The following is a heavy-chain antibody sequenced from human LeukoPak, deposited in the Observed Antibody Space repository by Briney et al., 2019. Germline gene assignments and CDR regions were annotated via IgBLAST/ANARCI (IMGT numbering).Heavy chain of an antibody. D-gene: IGHD2-2*01. CDR3: AHRRHGYYGTTCYSFDH. V-gene: IGHV2-5*02. Sequence: SGPTLVNPTQTLTLTCTFSGMSLGTSGVGVGWIRQPPGKALEWLALIYWDDEKRYSPSLKSRLTITKDTSKNQVVLTMTNMDPVDTVTYYCAHRRHGYYGTTCYSFDHWGQGTLVTVSS. J-gene: IGHJ4*02. CDR1: GMSLGTSGVG. CDR2: IYWDDEK.